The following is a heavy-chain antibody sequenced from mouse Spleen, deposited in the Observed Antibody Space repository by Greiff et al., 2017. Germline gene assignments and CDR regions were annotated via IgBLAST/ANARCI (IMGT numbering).Heavy chain of an antibody. V-gene: IGHV1-50*01. J-gene: IGHJ2*01. CDR3: ARDYGDYVDY. CDR2: IDPSDSYT. D-gene: IGHD1-1*02. Sequence: QVQLQQPGAELVKPGASVKLSCKASGYTFTSYWMQWVKQRPGQGLEWIGEIDPSDSYTNYNQKFKGKATLTVDTSSSTAYMQLSSLTSEDSAVYYCARDYGDYVDYWGQGTTLTVSS. CDR1: GYTFTSYW.